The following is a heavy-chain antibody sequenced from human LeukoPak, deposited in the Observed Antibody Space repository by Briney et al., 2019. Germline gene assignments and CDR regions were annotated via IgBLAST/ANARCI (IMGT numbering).Heavy chain of an antibody. CDR3: ARLEYYYYIDV. CDR1: GGSTSDYY. J-gene: IGHJ6*03. V-gene: IGHV4-59*01. CDR2: IYYSERP. Sequence: SETLSLTCTVSGGSTSDYYWSWIRQPPGKGLEWIGNIYYSERPNYNPSLKSRVTISVDTSKNQFSLKLTSVTAADTAVYYCARLEYYYYIDVWGKGTTVTVSS.